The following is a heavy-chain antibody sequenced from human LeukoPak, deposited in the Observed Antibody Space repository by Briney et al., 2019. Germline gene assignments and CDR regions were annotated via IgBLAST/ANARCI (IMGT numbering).Heavy chain of an antibody. J-gene: IGHJ4*02. CDR3: ARVAEEHYDSSGYYTHFDY. CDR2: IYHSGRT. D-gene: IGHD3-22*01. CDR1: GYSISSGYY. Sequence: SETLSLTCTVSGYSISSGYYWGWIRQPPGKGLEWIGSIYHSGRTFYNPSLKSRVTISVDTSKNQFSLKLSSVTAADTAVYYCARVAEEHYDSSGYYTHFDYWGQGTLVTVSS. V-gene: IGHV4-38-2*02.